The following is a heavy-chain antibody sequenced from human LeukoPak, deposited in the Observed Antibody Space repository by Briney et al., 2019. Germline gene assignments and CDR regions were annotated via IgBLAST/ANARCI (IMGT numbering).Heavy chain of an antibody. D-gene: IGHD3-10*01. CDR3: AKDSRYYSGSGSFYDPVAY. Sequence: GGSLTLSCTASGFTFSDCAMHWVRQAPGQGLEYVSVISSNGGSSYYADSVKGRFTISRDNSKRTLSLLMNSLKTEDTAMYYCAKDSRYYSGSGSFYDPVAYWGQGTLVTVSS. J-gene: IGHJ4*02. CDR1: GFTFSDCA. V-gene: IGHV3-64*04. CDR2: ISSNGGSS.